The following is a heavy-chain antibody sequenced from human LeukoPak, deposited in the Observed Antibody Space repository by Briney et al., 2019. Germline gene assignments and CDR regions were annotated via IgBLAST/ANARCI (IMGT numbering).Heavy chain of an antibody. CDR3: AKESGITMVRGVITF. Sequence: PGGSLRLSCAASGFTFSSYGMHWVRQAPGKGLEGVAFIRYDGSNKYYADSVKGRFTISRDNSKNTLYLQINSPRAEDTAVYYCAKESGITMVRGVITFWGQGTLVTVSS. V-gene: IGHV3-30*02. J-gene: IGHJ4*02. CDR1: GFTFSSYG. D-gene: IGHD3-10*01. CDR2: IRYDGSNK.